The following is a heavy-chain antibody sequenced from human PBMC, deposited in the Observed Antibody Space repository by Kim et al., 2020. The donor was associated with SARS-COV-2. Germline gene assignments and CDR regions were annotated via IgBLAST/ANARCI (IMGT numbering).Heavy chain of an antibody. J-gene: IGHJ3*02. V-gene: IGHV3-7*01. CDR2: IKQDGSEK. CDR1: GFTFSSYW. Sequence: GGSLRLSCAASGFTFSSYWMSWVRQAPGKGLEWVANIKQDGSEKYYVDSVKGRFTISRDNAKNSLYLQMNSLRAEDTAVYYCARDRVVPAPDAFDIWGQGTMVTVSS. D-gene: IGHD2-2*01. CDR3: ARDRVVPAPDAFDI.